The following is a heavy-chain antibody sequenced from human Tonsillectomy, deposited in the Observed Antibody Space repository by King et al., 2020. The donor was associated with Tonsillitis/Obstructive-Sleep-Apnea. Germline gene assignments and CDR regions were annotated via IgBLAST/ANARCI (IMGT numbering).Heavy chain of an antibody. V-gene: IGHV3-30*18. D-gene: IGHD3-22*01. J-gene: IGHJ4*02. CDR2: ISYDGSNK. Sequence: VQLVESGGGVVQPGRSLRLSCAASGFTFSSYGMHWVRQAPGKGLEWVAVISYDGSNKYYADSVKGRFTISRDNSKNTLYLQMNSLRAEDTAVYYCAKHHGYYDSSGYSLRALDYWGQGTLVTVSS. CDR3: AKHHGYYDSSGYSLRALDY. CDR1: GFTFSSYG.